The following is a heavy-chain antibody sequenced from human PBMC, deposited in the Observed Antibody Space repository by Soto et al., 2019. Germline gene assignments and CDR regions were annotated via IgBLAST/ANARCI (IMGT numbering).Heavy chain of an antibody. CDR1: GGTFSSYA. Sequence: ASVKVSCKASGGTFSSYAISWVRQAPGQGLEWMGGIIPIFGTANYAQKFQGRVTITADESTSTAYMELSSLRSEDTAVYYCARGIGITIFGAPNGFDPWGQGTLVTVSS. V-gene: IGHV1-69*13. J-gene: IGHJ5*02. D-gene: IGHD3-3*01. CDR3: ARGIGITIFGAPNGFDP. CDR2: IIPIFGTA.